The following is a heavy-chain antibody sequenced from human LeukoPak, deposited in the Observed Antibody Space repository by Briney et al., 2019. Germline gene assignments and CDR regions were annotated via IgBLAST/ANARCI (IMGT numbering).Heavy chain of an antibody. V-gene: IGHV3-30*18. CDR1: GFTFGSYG. J-gene: IGHJ6*02. D-gene: IGHD3-9*01. CDR2: ISYDGNNK. CDR3: AKLATGYYRYYHGMDV. Sequence: GGSLRLSCAASGFTFGSYGMHWVRQAPGEGLERVAIISYDGNNKYYADSVKGRFTISRDNSKNTLSLQMNSLRADDTAVYYCAKLATGYYRYYHGMDVWGQGTTVTVSS.